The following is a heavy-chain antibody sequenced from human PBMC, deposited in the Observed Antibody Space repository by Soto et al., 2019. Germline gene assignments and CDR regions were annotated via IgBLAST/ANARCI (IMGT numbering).Heavy chain of an antibody. CDR1: GYTFTSYG. J-gene: IGHJ6*02. V-gene: IGHV1-18*01. D-gene: IGHD3-9*01. CDR2: ISAYNGNT. CDR3: ARDPYYDILTGYYGNPDYYGMDV. Sequence: ASVKVSCKASGYTFTSYGISWVRQAPGQGLEWMGWISAYNGNTNYAQKLQGRVTMTTDTSTSTAYMELRSLRSDDTAVYYCARDPYYDILTGYYGNPDYYGMDVWGQGTTVTVSS.